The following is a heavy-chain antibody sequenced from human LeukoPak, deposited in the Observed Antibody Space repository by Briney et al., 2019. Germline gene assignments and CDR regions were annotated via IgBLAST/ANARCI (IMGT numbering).Heavy chain of an antibody. CDR1: GFIFSSYG. D-gene: IGHD3-10*01. CDR2: ISGSGGST. CDR3: AKASGGSGSYPTDY. Sequence: GGSLRLSCAASGFIFSSYGMSWVRQAPGKGLEWVSGISGSGGSTYCADSVKGRFTISRDNSKNTLYLQMNSLRAEDTAVYYRAKASGGSGSYPTDYWGQGTLVTVSS. J-gene: IGHJ4*02. V-gene: IGHV3-23*01.